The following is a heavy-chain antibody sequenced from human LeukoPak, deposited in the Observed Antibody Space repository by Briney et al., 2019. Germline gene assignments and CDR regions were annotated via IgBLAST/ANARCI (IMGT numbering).Heavy chain of an antibody. J-gene: IGHJ3*02. CDR3: ARDMTTVTYAFDI. CDR2: ISSSSSYI. CDR1: GFTFSSYS. D-gene: IGHD4-11*01. Sequence: GGSLRLSCAASGFTFSSYSMNWVRQAPGKGLEWVSSISSSSSYIYYADSVKGRFTISRDNAKNSLYLQMSSLRAEDTAVYYCARDMTTVTYAFDIWGQGTMVTVSS. V-gene: IGHV3-21*01.